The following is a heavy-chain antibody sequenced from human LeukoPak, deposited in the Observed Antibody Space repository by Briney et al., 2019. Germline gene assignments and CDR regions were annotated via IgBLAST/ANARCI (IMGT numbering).Heavy chain of an antibody. CDR3: ARGGSDSSGYYPRDFDY. CDR2: INPKSGGT. Sequence: ASVKVSCKASGYTFTDYYVHWVRQAPGQGLEWMGWINPKSGGTNYAQKFQGRVTMTRGTSISTAYMELSRLISDDTAVYYCARGGSDSSGYYPRDFDYWGQGTLVTVSS. J-gene: IGHJ4*02. V-gene: IGHV1-2*02. D-gene: IGHD3-22*01. CDR1: GYTFTDYY.